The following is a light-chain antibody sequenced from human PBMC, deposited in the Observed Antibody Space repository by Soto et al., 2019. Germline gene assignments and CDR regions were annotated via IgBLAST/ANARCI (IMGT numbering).Light chain of an antibody. CDR2: EVT. J-gene: IGLJ3*02. V-gene: IGLV2-8*01. CDR1: SSDVGAYKY. Sequence: QSALTQPPSASGSXGQSVTISCTGTSSDVGAYKYVSWYQQYPGKAPKLMIYEVTKRPSGVPDRFSGSKSGNTASLTVSGLQAEDEADYYCTSYVGNDIWVFGGGTQLTVL. CDR3: TSYVGNDIWV.